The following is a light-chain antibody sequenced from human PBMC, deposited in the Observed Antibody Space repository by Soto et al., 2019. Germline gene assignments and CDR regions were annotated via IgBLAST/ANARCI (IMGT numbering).Light chain of an antibody. CDR1: QTISSW. CDR2: KAS. J-gene: IGKJ1*01. V-gene: IGKV1-5*03. CDR3: QHYNSYSEA. Sequence: DIQMTQSPSTLSGSVGDRVTITCRASQTISSWLARYQQKPGKAPKLLIYKASTLKSGVPSRFGGSGSGTEFTLTISSLQPDDFATYYCQHYNSYSEAFGQGTKVDIK.